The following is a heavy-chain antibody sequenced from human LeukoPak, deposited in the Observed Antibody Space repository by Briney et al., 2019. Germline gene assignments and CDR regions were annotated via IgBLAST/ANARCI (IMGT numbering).Heavy chain of an antibody. Sequence: SETLSLTCADCGGSFRGYYWSWVRQPPGKGLEWIGEINHSGSTNYNPSLKSRGAISVDTSKNQFSLKLSSVTAADTAVYYCARGPRRQYYYASSGLPQSRWFDPWGQGTLVTVSS. V-gene: IGHV4-34*01. D-gene: IGHD3-22*01. J-gene: IGHJ5*02. CDR1: GGSFRGYY. CDR3: ARGPRRQYYYASSGLPQSRWFDP. CDR2: INHSGST.